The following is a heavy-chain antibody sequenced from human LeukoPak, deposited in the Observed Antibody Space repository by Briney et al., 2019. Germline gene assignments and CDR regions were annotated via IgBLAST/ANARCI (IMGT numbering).Heavy chain of an antibody. CDR1: GGSISSGDYY. D-gene: IGHD2-2*01. Sequence: SETLSLTCTVSGGSISSGDYYWSWIRQPPGTGLEWIGYIYYSGSTYYNPSLKSRVTISVDTSKNQFSLKLSSVTAADTAVYYCARQNRYCSSTSCSKFDYWGQGTLVTVSS. J-gene: IGHJ4*02. CDR3: ARQNRYCSSTSCSKFDY. V-gene: IGHV4-30-4*08. CDR2: IYYSGST.